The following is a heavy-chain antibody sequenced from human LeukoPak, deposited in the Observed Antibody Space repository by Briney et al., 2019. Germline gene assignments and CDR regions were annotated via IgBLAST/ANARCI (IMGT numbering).Heavy chain of an antibody. Sequence: GGSLRLSCAASGFTVSSNYMSWVRQAPGKGLEWVSVIYSGGSTYYADSVKGRFTISRDNSKNTLYLQMNSLRAEDTAVYYCASPGGYYYDSSGYYVYWGQGTLVTVSS. CDR3: ASPGGYYYDSSGYYVY. CDR2: IYSGGST. J-gene: IGHJ4*02. D-gene: IGHD3-22*01. CDR1: GFTVSSNY. V-gene: IGHV3-53*01.